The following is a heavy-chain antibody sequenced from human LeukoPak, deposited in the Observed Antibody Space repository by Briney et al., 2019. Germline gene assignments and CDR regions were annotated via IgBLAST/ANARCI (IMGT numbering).Heavy chain of an antibody. CDR2: IRYDGSNK. D-gene: IGHD2-2*01. CDR3: ATASPDVVVPVAIRY. J-gene: IGHJ4*02. CDR1: GFTFSSYG. Sequence: GGSLRLSCAASGFTFSSYGMHWVRQAPGKGLEWVAFIRYDGSNKYYADSVKGRFTISRDNSKNTLYPQMNSLRAEDTAVYYCATASPDVVVPVAIRYWGQGTLVTVSS. V-gene: IGHV3-30*02.